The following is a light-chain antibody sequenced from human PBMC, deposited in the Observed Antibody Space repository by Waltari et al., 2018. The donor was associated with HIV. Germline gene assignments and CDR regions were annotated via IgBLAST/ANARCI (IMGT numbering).Light chain of an antibody. CDR1: RNDIGAYNY. V-gene: IGLV2-8*01. CDR3: ASHAGSKDV. CDR2: DVS. J-gene: IGLJ2*01. Sequence: QSALTQPPPASGSPGPPVTISCTATRNDIGAYNYVSWFQQHPGKAPKLMIFDVSKRPSGVPDRFSGSKSGNTASLTVSGLQAEDEADYYCASHAGSKDVFGGGTKLTVL.